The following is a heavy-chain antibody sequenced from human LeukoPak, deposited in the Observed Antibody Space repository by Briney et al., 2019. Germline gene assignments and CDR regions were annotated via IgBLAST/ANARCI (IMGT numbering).Heavy chain of an antibody. J-gene: IGHJ5*02. Sequence: PSETLSLTCTVSGGSISSYYWSWIRQPPGKGLEWIGYIYYSGSTNYNPSLKSRVTISVDTSKNQFSLKLSSVTAADTAVYYCARGHDSSWSKGGFDPWGQGTLVTVSS. V-gene: IGHV4-59*01. D-gene: IGHD6-13*01. CDR2: IYYSGST. CDR1: GGSISSYY. CDR3: ARGHDSSWSKGGFDP.